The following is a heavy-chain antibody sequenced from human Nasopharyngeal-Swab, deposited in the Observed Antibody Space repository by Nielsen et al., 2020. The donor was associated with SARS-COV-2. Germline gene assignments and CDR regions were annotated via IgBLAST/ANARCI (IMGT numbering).Heavy chain of an antibody. CDR2: IDLAGTAT. CDR1: GFTFSGHW. V-gene: IGHV3-74*01. J-gene: IGHJ4*02. CDR3: VKHQGSSSDQ. Sequence: GESLKISCAASGFTFSGHWMHWVRQAPGKGLVGVSRIDLAGTATSYADSLKGRFTISRDNAKNTLYLQMNSLRVEDTAVYYCVKHQGSSSDQWGQGTLVTVSS.